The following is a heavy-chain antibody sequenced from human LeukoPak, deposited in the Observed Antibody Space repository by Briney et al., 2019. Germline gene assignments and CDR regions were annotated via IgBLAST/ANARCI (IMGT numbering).Heavy chain of an antibody. V-gene: IGHV4-4*07. CDR2: VYTSGST. CDR3: AREVNRITMIVVVVYFDL. D-gene: IGHD3-22*01. J-gene: IGHJ2*01. CDR1: GGSISGYY. Sequence: SETLSLTCSVSGGSISGYYWTWIRQPAGKGLEWIGRVYTSGSTNYNPSLKSRVTMSVDTSKNQFSLKLSSVTAADTAVYYCAREVNRITMIVVVVYFDLWGRGTLVTVSS.